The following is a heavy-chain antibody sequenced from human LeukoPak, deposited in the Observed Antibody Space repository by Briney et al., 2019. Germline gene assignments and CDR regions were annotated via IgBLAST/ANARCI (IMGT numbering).Heavy chain of an antibody. CDR1: GFTFTNSW. CDR2: IKQDGSTK. CDR3: ARDTDGGLDY. Sequence: TGGSLRLSCAASGFTFTNSWMAWVRQAPGKGLEWVANIKQDGSTKHYADSLKGRFTISRDNPKNSLYLQMNSLRADDTAVYYCARDTDGGLDYWGQGILVTVAS. V-gene: IGHV3-7*01. J-gene: IGHJ4*02. D-gene: IGHD2-8*02.